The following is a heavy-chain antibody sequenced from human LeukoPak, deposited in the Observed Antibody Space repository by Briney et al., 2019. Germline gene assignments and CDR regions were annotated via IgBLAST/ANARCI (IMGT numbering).Heavy chain of an antibody. D-gene: IGHD5-24*01. V-gene: IGHV1-69*06. J-gene: IGHJ4*02. CDR2: IIPIFGTA. CDR1: GGTFSSYA. CDR3: ARVVVRDANNYKDY. Sequence: SVKVSCKASGGTFSSYAISWVRQAPGQGLEWMGGIIPIFGTANYAQKFQGRVTITADKSTSTAYMELSRLRSDDTAVYYCARVVVRDANNYKDYWGQGTLVTVSS.